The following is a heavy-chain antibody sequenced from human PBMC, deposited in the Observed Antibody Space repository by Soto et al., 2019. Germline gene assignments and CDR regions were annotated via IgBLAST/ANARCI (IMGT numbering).Heavy chain of an antibody. D-gene: IGHD3-22*01. CDR3: ARRGYYDSTGYYTY. CDR2: VHHSGST. J-gene: IGHJ4*02. Sequence: SETLSLTCAVSGGSISSLYWWIWVRQPPGKGLEWIGEVHHSGSTNYNPSLKSRVTISVDKSKNQFSLKLSSVTAADTAMYYCARRGYYDSTGYYTYWGQGALVTVSS. CDR1: GGSISSLYW. V-gene: IGHV4-4*02.